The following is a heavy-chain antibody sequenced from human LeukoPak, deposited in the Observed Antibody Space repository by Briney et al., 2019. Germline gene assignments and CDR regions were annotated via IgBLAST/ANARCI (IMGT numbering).Heavy chain of an antibody. J-gene: IGHJ5*02. CDR1: GYTFTSYD. CDR3: ARMHYYDSSGYPNWFDP. V-gene: IGHV1-8*01. Sequence: ASVKVSCKASGYTFTSYDINWARQATGQGLEWMGWMNPNSGNTGYAQKFQGRVTMTRNTSISTAYMELSSLRSEDTAVYYCARMHYYDSSGYPNWFDPWGQGTLVTVSS. CDR2: MNPNSGNT. D-gene: IGHD3-22*01.